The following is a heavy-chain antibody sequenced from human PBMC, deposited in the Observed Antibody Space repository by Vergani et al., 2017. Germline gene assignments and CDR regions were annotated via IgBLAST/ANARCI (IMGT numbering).Heavy chain of an antibody. Sequence: QVQLQQWGGGLLKPSETLSLTCVVNGGSFTSYHWTWIRQSPGEGLEWVGDIDHTGRPDYNPSLKSRLTMSVDKSRNQFSLTINSVTATDTAIYFCARVNTETNGHLYYYYYMDVWGQGTADTVS. CDR2: IDHTGRP. V-gene: IGHV4-34*01. D-gene: IGHD4-11*01. CDR1: GGSFTSYH. CDR3: ARVNTETNGHLYYYYYMDV. J-gene: IGHJ6*03.